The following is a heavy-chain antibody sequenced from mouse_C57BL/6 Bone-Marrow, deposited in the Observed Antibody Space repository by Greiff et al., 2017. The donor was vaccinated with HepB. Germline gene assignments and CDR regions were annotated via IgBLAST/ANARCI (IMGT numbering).Heavy chain of an antibody. Sequence: EVQGVESGEGLVKPGGSLKLSCAASGFTFSSYAMSWVRQTPEKRLEWVAYISSGGDYIYYADTVKCRFTISRDNARHTLYLQMSSLKSEDTAMYYCTRAGLGDYFDYWGQGTTLTVSS. CDR2: ISSGGDYI. V-gene: IGHV5-9-1*02. J-gene: IGHJ2*01. CDR3: TRAGLGDYFDY. D-gene: IGHD4-1*01. CDR1: GFTFSSYA.